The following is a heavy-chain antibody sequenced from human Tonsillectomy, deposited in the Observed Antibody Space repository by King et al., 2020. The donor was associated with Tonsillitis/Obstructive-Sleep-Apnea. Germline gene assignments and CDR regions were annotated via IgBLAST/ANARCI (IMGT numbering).Heavy chain of an antibody. D-gene: IGHD3-16*02. J-gene: IGHJ4*02. CDR3: ARGHDYIWGRYRHHYYFDY. CDR1: GGSFSGYF. Sequence: VQLQQWGAGLLKPSETLSLTCAVYGGSFSGYFCSWIRQPPEKRLEWIGEIIYSGSTNYTPSLYSRVTISVDTSKNQFSLKLSSVTAADTAVYFCARGHDYIWGRYRHHYYFDYWGQGTLVTVSS. CDR2: IIYSGST. V-gene: IGHV4-34*01.